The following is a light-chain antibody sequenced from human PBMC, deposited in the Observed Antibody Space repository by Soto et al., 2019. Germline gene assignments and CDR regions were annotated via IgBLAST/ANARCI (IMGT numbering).Light chain of an antibody. CDR1: SSDIGGYNL. V-gene: IGLV2-14*01. J-gene: IGLJ3*02. CDR3: CSYIPSNVDWV. Sequence: QSALTQPASVSGSPGQSITISCTGTSSDIGGYNLVSWYQQHPGEAPKLIIYQVTNRPSGVSNRFSGSKSGNTASLTVSGLQAEDEPDYYCCSYIPSNVDWVFGGGPKLTVL. CDR2: QVT.